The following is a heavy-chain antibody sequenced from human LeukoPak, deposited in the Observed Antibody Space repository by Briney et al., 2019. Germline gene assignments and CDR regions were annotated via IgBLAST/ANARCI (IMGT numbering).Heavy chain of an antibody. J-gene: IGHJ4*02. V-gene: IGHV3-30*02. CDR2: ISYDGTNK. CDR3: AKEDYYDSSGYYYGGPFDY. D-gene: IGHD3-22*01. Sequence: GGSLRLSCAASGFTFSSYGMHWVRQAPGKGLEWVTFISYDGTNKYYADSVKGRFTISRDNSKNTLYLQMNSLRAEDTAVYYCAKEDYYDSSGYYYGGPFDYWGQGTLVTVSS. CDR1: GFTFSSYG.